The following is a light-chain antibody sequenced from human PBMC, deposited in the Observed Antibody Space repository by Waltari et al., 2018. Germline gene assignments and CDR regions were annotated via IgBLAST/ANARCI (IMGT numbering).Light chain of an antibody. CDR2: EVS. CDR3: SSYGGSNTFDV. CDR1: SRAIGSYNA. V-gene: IGLV2-11*01. Sequence: QAAPTQPPSVSGSPGQSVTISCTETSRAIGSYNAVSWYQQHPGKAPKLMIYEVSKRPSGVSDLFSGSKSGNTASLTISGLQAEDEADYYCSSYGGSNTFDVFGSGTRLTVL. J-gene: IGLJ6*01.